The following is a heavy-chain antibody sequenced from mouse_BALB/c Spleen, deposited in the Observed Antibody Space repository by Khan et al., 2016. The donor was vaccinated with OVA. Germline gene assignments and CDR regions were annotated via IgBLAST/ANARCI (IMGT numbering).Heavy chain of an antibody. J-gene: IGHJ4*01. V-gene: IGHV9-3-1*01. Sequence: VQLVESGPEVKKPGETVKISCKASGHTFTKFGMNWVKQAPGKGLKWMGWLNTYTGEPTYADDFNGRFAFSLETSASTAYLQINNLKNGDTATYFCARPPYFSYVLDNWGQGTSVTVSS. D-gene: IGHD2-10*01. CDR1: GHTFTKFG. CDR3: ARPPYFSYVLDN. CDR2: LNTYTGEP.